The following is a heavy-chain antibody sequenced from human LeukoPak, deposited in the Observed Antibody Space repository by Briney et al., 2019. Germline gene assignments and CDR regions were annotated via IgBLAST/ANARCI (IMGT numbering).Heavy chain of an antibody. Sequence: GGSLRLFCAASGFTFSSYWMSWVRQAPGRGLEWVANINQDGRETDYLDSVKGRFTISRDNAKNSVYLQMNSLRVEDTAVYYCARARTYFDYWGQGTLVTVSS. J-gene: IGHJ4*02. CDR1: GFTFSSYW. V-gene: IGHV3-7*01. CDR2: INQDGRET. CDR3: ARARTYFDY.